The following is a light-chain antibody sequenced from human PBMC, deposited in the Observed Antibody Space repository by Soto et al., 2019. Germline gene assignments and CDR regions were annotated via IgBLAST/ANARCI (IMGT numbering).Light chain of an antibody. Sequence: QSALTQPPSASGSPGQSVTISCTGTSSDVGGYNYVSWYQQYPGKVPKLMIDEVNKRPSGVPDRFSGSKSGNTASLTFAGLQAEDEADYYCTSYAGGNNVFGTGTKVTVL. CDR2: EVN. CDR3: TSYAGGNNV. J-gene: IGLJ1*01. CDR1: SSDVGGYNY. V-gene: IGLV2-8*01.